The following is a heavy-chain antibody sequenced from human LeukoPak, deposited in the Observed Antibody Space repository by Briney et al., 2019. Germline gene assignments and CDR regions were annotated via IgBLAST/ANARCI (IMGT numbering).Heavy chain of an antibody. CDR2: INSDGSST. D-gene: IGHD6-13*01. CDR1: GFTFSSYW. V-gene: IGHV3-74*01. Sequence: GGSLRLSCAASGFTFSSYWMHWVRQAPGKGLVWVSRINSDGSSTTYADSVKGRFTVSRDNAKNTLYLRMNSLRAEDTAVYYCASGAAAAVPPLDNWGQGTLVTVSS. CDR3: ASGAAAAVPPLDN. J-gene: IGHJ4*02.